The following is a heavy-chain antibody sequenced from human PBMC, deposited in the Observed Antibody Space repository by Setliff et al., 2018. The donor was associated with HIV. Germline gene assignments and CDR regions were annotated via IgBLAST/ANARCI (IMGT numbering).Heavy chain of an antibody. CDR1: GGSISNYY. V-gene: IGHV4-4*07. D-gene: IGHD1-7*01. Sequence: SETLSLTCTVSGGSISNYYWSWIRQPAEKGLEWIGRIYSSGRTNYNPSLKSRVTMSTDTPNNRFALKLTSVTAADTAVYYCAKRAVQDGTVTSSNWFESWGQGTLVTVSS. J-gene: IGHJ5*01. CDR2: IYSSGRT. CDR3: AKRAVQDGTVTSSNWFES.